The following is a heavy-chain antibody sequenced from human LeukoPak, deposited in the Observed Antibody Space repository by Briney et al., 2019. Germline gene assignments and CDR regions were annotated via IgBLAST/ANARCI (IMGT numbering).Heavy chain of an antibody. CDR1: GYSISSGYY. Sequence: SETLSLTCAVSGYSISSGYYWGWIRQPPGKGLEWIGSVYYDGSTYHNPSLKSRVTISVDMSKNQFFVKLSSVTAADTAVYYCARTVAYCSATSSYGYWGQGTLVTVSS. D-gene: IGHD2-2*01. CDR3: ARTVAYCSATSSYGY. V-gene: IGHV4-38-2*01. J-gene: IGHJ4*02. CDR2: VYYDGST.